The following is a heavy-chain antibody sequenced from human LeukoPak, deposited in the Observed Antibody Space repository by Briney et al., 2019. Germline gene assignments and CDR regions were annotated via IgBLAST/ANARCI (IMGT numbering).Heavy chain of an antibody. CDR1: GDSRNNGGYS. J-gene: IGHJ3*01. Sequence: MPSETLSLTCAASGDSRNNGGYSWSWIRQPPGKGLEWIGYIYYSGGTYLNPSLKSRVTISVDGSKNQFSLKLNSATAADTAMYYCADSSVTGAFDFWGQGKMVIVSS. D-gene: IGHD3-22*01. V-gene: IGHV4-30-2*01. CDR2: IYYSGGT. CDR3: ADSSVTGAFDF.